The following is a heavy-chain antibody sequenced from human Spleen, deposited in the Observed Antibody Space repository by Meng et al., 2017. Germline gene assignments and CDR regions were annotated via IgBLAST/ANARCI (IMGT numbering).Heavy chain of an antibody. CDR1: GFIFSSHG. D-gene: IGHD5-24*01. CDR2: IWYDESNK. V-gene: IGHV3-33*01. J-gene: IGHJ4*02. CDR3: ARDGRDGYNFPRGYFDY. Sequence: GGSLRLSCAASGFIFSSHGMHWVRQPPGKGLEWVAVIWYDESNKYYADSVRGRFTISRDNSKNTLYLQMNSLRAEDTAIYYCARDGRDGYNFPRGYFDYWGQGALVTVSS.